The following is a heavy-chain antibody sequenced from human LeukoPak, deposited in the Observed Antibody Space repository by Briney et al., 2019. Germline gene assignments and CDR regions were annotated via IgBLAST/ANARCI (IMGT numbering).Heavy chain of an antibody. V-gene: IGHV4-59*01. CDR3: ATGQVNYYGSGSDHFDY. CDR2: IYYSGST. J-gene: IGHJ4*02. D-gene: IGHD3-10*01. Sequence: PSETLSLTCTVSGGSISSYCWSWIRQPPGKGLEWIGYIYYSGSTNYNPSLKSRVTISVDTSKNQFSLKLSSVTAADTAVYYCATGQVNYYGSGSDHFDYWGQGTLVTVSS. CDR1: GGSISSYC.